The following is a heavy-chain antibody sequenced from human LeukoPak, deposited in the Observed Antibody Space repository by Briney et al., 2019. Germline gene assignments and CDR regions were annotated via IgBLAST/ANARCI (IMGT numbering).Heavy chain of an antibody. D-gene: IGHD3-9*01. CDR3: ARAYDILTGYYILNWFDP. CDR1: GYTFTSYY. V-gene: IGHV1-46*01. J-gene: IGHJ5*02. CDR2: INPSGGST. Sequence: AASVKVSCKASGYTFTSYYMHWVRQAPGQGLEWMGIINPSGGSTNYAQKLQGRVTMTTDTSTSTAYMELRSLRSDDTAVYYCARAYDILTGYYILNWFDPWGQGTLVTVSS.